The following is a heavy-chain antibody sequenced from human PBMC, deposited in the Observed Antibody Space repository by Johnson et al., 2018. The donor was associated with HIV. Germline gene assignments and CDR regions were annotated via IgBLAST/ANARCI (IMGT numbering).Heavy chain of an antibody. CDR2: IYSGGST. CDR1: GLTVSSNY. J-gene: IGHJ3*02. CDR3: ARDRLGQQLVYAFDI. Sequence: VQVVESGGGLVQPGGSLRLSCTASGLTVSSNYMSWVRQAPGKGLEWVSIIYSGGSTYYTDSLKGRFTMSRDNSKNSLYLQMNSRRAEDTAVYYWARDRLGQQLVYAFDIWGQGTMVTVSS. D-gene: IGHD6-13*01. V-gene: IGHV3-66*02.